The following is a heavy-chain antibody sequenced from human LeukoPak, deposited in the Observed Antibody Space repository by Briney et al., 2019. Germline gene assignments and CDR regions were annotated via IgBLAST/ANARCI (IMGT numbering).Heavy chain of an antibody. V-gene: IGHV1-18*01. Sequence: VASVKVSCKASGYTFTSYGISWVRQAPGQGLEWMGWISAYNGNTNYAQKPQGRVTMTTDTSTSTAYMELRSLRSDDTAVYYCAGGYCSSTSCYTLDYWGQGTLVTVSS. D-gene: IGHD2-2*02. CDR2: ISAYNGNT. CDR1: GYTFTSYG. J-gene: IGHJ4*02. CDR3: AGGYCSSTSCYTLDY.